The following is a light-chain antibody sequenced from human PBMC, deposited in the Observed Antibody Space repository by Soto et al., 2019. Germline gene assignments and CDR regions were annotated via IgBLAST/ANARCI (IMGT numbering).Light chain of an antibody. CDR3: HSYDTTVSGEV. J-gene: IGLJ3*02. CDR1: SSNIGAGYD. Sequence: QSALTQPPSVSGAPGQRVTISCTGNSSNIGAGYDVHWYQQLPGRAPKLLIFGNRSRPSGVPDRFSGSKSGSSASLAITGLQAEDEADYYCHSYDTTVSGEVFGGGTK. V-gene: IGLV1-40*01. CDR2: GNR.